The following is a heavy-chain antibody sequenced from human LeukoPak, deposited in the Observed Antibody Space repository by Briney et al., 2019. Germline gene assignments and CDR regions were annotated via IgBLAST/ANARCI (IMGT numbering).Heavy chain of an antibody. CDR3: ARGGITMIGIDP. Sequence: PSETLSLTCAVSCYSIISGYYWGWIRQPPGKGLEWIGSIYHSGSTYYNPSLKSRVTISVDTSKNQFSLKLSSVTAADTAVYNCARGGITMIGIDPWGQGTLVTVSS. CDR1: CYSIISGYY. CDR2: IYHSGST. J-gene: IGHJ5*02. V-gene: IGHV4-38-2*01. D-gene: IGHD3-22*01.